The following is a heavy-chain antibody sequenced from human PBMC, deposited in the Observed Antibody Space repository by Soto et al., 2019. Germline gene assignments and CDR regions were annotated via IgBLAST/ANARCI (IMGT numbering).Heavy chain of an antibody. Sequence: EVQLVESGGGLVQPGRSLRLSCAASGFTFDDFAMHWVRQAPGKGLEWVSCISWNSGNTGYAESVRGRFTISRDNAKNSLYLQMNSLRAEDTAVYYCAKDTSFQLLHKGTFYSWGQGTLVTVSS. CDR1: GFTFDDFA. CDR2: ISWNSGNT. CDR3: AKDTSFQLLHKGTFYS. J-gene: IGHJ4*02. V-gene: IGHV3-9*01. D-gene: IGHD2-2*01.